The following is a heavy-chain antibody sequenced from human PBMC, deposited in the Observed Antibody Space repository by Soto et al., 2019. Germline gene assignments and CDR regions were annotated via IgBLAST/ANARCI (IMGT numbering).Heavy chain of an antibody. D-gene: IGHD1-26*01. CDR1: GGSVSSGSYY. CDR3: ARDTVSYYYYYYGMDV. Sequence: SETLSLTCTVSGGSVSSGSYYWSWIRQPPGKGLEWIGYIYYSGSTNYNPSLKSRVTISVDTSKNQFSLKLSSVTAADTAVYYCARDTVSYYYYYYGMDVWGQGTTVTV. J-gene: IGHJ6*02. CDR2: IYYSGST. V-gene: IGHV4-61*01.